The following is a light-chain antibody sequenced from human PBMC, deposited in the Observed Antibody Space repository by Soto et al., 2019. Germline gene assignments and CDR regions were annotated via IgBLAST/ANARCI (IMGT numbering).Light chain of an antibody. CDR3: VAWDDSLNGAV. J-gene: IGLJ3*02. CDR2: TNN. Sequence: QSVLTQPPSASGTPGQRVTISCSGSTSNIGSNTVSWYRQLPGTAPKLLIYTNNQRPSGVPDRFSGSKSGTSASLAISGLQSEDEADYYCVAWDDSLNGAVFGGGTKLTVL. CDR1: TSNIGSNT. V-gene: IGLV1-44*01.